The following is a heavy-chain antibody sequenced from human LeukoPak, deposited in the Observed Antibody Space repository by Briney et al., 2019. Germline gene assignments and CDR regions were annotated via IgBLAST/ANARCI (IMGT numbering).Heavy chain of an antibody. CDR3: ATTTGTTVRWFDP. D-gene: IGHD1-7*01. V-gene: IGHV4-34*01. CDR2: INHSGST. J-gene: IGHJ5*02. Sequence: SETLSLTCAVYGGSFSGYYWSWIRQPPGKGLEWIGEINHSGSTNYNPSLKSRVTLSVDTSKNQFSLKLSSVTAADTAVYYCATTTGTTVRWFDPWDQGTLVTVSS. CDR1: GGSFSGYY.